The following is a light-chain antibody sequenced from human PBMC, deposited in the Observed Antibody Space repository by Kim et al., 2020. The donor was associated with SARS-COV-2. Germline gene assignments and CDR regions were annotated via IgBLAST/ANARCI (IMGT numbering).Light chain of an antibody. CDR1: QSVIND. Sequence: VSPGDRATPSCRASQSVINDLAWYQQRPGQAPRLVIYGASTRATGIPARFSGSGSGTEFTLTLSSLQTEDFAVYYCHQYNNWPLTFGQGTRLEIK. CDR3: HQYNNWPLT. V-gene: IGKV3-15*01. CDR2: GAS. J-gene: IGKJ5*01.